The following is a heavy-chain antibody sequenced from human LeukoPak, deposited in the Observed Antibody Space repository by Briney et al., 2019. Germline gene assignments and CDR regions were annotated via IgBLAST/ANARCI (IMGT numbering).Heavy chain of an antibody. Sequence: PGGSLRLSCAASGFTFSSDGMSWVRQAPGKGLEWVSAISGSGGSTYYADSVKGRFTISRDNSKNTLYLQMNSLRAEDTAVYYCARDLGYSSSWTRWFDPWGQGTLVTVSS. CDR3: ARDLGYSSSWTRWFDP. CDR2: ISGSGGST. CDR1: GFTFSSDG. J-gene: IGHJ5*02. V-gene: IGHV3-23*01. D-gene: IGHD6-13*01.